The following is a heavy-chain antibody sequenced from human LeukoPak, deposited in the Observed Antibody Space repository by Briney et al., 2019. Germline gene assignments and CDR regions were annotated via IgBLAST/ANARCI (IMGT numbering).Heavy chain of an antibody. CDR3: ILAADGFDY. D-gene: IGHD6-13*01. CDR1: GYSFTNYW. CDR2: IYPGNSGT. J-gene: IGHJ4*02. Sequence: GESLKISCKGSGYSFTNYWIGWVRQMPGKGLEWMGTIYPGNSGTRCSPSFQGQVTISADKSISTAYLQWSSLKASDTAMYYCILAADGFDYWGQGTLVTVSS. V-gene: IGHV5-51*01.